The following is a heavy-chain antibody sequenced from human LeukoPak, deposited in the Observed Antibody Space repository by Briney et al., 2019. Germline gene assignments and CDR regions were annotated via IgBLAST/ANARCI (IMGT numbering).Heavy chain of an antibody. Sequence: ASVKVSCKASGYTFTGYYMHWVRQAPGQGPEWMGWINPNSGGTNYAQKFQDRVTMTRDTSITTAYMELSRLRSDDTAVYFCARDSYCRGINCYAFDPWGQGTLVTVSS. CDR3: ARDSYCRGINCYAFDP. J-gene: IGHJ5*02. D-gene: IGHD2-2*01. CDR1: GYTFTGYY. V-gene: IGHV1-2*02. CDR2: INPNSGGT.